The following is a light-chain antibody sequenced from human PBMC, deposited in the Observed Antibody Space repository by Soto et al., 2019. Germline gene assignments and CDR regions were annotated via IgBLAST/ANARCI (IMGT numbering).Light chain of an antibody. Sequence: EIVMTQSPATLSVSPGERATLSCRASQSVSSNSAWYQQKPGQAPRLLIYGASTRATGIPARFSGSGSGTEFTLTISSLQSEDFAIYYCQQYDIWPPYTFGQGTKVDIK. J-gene: IGKJ2*01. V-gene: IGKV3-15*01. CDR3: QQYDIWPPYT. CDR1: QSVSSN. CDR2: GAS.